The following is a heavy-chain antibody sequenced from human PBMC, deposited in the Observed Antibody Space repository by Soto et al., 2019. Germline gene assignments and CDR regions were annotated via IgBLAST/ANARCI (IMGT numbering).Heavy chain of an antibody. J-gene: IGHJ4*02. D-gene: IGHD1-7*01. CDR1: GGTFRNFA. CDR2: VIPISATP. V-gene: IGHV1-69*01. CDR3: ARGTRYNWNLGFYFDS. Sequence: QVQLVQSGAEVKKSGSSVKVSCKASGGTFRNFAITWVRQAPGQGLEWVGGVIPISATPNYAQKFQGRVSITADESTSTSYLELSSLRSEDTALYYCARGTRYNWNLGFYFDSWGQGTLVTVSS.